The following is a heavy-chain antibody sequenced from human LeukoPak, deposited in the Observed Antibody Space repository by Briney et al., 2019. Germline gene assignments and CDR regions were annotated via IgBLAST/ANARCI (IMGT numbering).Heavy chain of an antibody. D-gene: IGHD2-8*01. CDR3: ARDNGVRAFDI. CDR2: IYSGGST. V-gene: IGHV3-53*04. CDR1: GFTVSSNY. J-gene: IGHJ3*02. Sequence: TGGSLRLSCAASGFTVSSNYMSWVRQAPGKGLEWVSVIYSGGSTYYADSVKGRFTISRHNSKNTLYLQMNSLRAEGTAVYYCARDNGVRAFDIWGQGTMVTVSS.